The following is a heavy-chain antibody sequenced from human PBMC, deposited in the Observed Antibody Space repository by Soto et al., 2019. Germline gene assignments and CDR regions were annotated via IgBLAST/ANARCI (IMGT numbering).Heavy chain of an antibody. V-gene: IGHV4-31*03. CDR3: ARVISSGLAGNDFDY. J-gene: IGHJ4*02. CDR1: GGSINSGGYY. D-gene: IGHD3-3*01. CDR2: ISYSGTT. Sequence: PSETLSLTCTVSGGSINSGGYYWSWVRQHPGKGLEWIEYISYSGTTYYNPSLKSRVTISVDTSKNRFSLNLSSVTAADTAVDYCARVISSGLAGNDFDYWDQGTLVTVS.